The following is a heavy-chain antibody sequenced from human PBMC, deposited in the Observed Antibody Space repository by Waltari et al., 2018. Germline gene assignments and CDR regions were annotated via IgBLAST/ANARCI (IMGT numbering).Heavy chain of an antibody. CDR1: GGSFSGYY. J-gene: IGHJ3*02. V-gene: IGHV4-34*01. Sequence: QVQLQQWGAGLLKPSETLSLTCAVYGGSFSGYYWSWIRQPPGKGLEWIGEINHSGSTNYNPSLKGRVTISVDTSKNQFSLKLSSVTAADTAVYYCARGTHYDFWSGYLIRYAFDIWGQGTMVTVSS. CDR2: INHSGST. CDR3: ARGTHYDFWSGYLIRYAFDI. D-gene: IGHD3-3*01.